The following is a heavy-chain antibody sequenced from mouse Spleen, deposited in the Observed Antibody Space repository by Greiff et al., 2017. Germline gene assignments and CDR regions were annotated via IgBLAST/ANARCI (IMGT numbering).Heavy chain of an antibody. D-gene: IGHD1-1*01. CDR3: ARPYGSSYGYFDY. Sequence: QVQLKQSGPELVKPGASVKISCKASGYAFSSSWMNWVKQRPGKGLEWIGRIYPGDGDTNYNGKFKGKATLTADKSSSTAYMQLSSLTSEDSAVYFCARPYGSSYGYFDYWGQGTTLTVSS. CDR2: IYPGDGDT. CDR1: GYAFSSSW. V-gene: IGHV1-82*01. J-gene: IGHJ2*01.